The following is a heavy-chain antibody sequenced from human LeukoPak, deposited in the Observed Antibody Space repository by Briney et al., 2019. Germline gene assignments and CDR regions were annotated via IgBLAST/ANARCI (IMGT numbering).Heavy chain of an antibody. J-gene: IGHJ4*02. V-gene: IGHV3-23*01. CDR1: GFTFSSYA. Sequence: PGGSLRLSCAASGFTFSSYAMSWVRQAPGKGLGWVSAISGSGVSTYYADSVKGRFTISRDNSKNTLYLQMNSLRAEDTAVYYCASSGWAAAGRFDYWGQGTLVTVSS. CDR2: ISGSGVST. D-gene: IGHD6-13*01. CDR3: ASSGWAAAGRFDY.